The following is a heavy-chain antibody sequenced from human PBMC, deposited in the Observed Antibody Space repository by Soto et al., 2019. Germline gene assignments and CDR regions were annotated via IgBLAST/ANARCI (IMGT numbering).Heavy chain of an antibody. V-gene: IGHV4-34*01. CDR1: GRSFSGYT. D-gene: IGHD5-12*01. J-gene: IGHJ4*02. CDR2: INHSGST. Sequence: SETLSLTCAVHGRSFSGYTWSWIRQPPGKGLEWIGEINHSGSTNYNPSLKSRVTISVDTSKNQFSLKLSSVTAADTAVYFCARIPSGYTPYFFDSWGQGTLVTVSS. CDR3: ARIPSGYTPYFFDS.